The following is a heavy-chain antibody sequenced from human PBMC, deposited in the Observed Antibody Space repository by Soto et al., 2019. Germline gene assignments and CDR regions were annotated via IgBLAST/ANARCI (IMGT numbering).Heavy chain of an antibody. D-gene: IGHD5-12*01. CDR3: AREGYSGYDTPFDY. CDR2: IYYSGST. Sequence: QVQLQESGPGLVKPSQTLSLTCTVSGGSISSGGYYWSWIRQHPGKGLEWIGYIYYSGSTYYNPSLKSRVTISVDASKNQFSLKLSSVTAADTAVYYCAREGYSGYDTPFDYWGQGTLVTVSS. V-gene: IGHV4-31*03. J-gene: IGHJ4*02. CDR1: GGSISSGGYY.